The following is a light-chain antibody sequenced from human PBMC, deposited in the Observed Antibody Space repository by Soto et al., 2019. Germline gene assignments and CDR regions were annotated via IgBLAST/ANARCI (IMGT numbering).Light chain of an antibody. CDR3: QSDDSTNVI. CDR2: EDN. Sequence: NFMLTQPHSVSASPGKTVTISCTRSSGSIAINFVQWYQQRPGSAPTTVIYEDNQRPSGVPDRFSGSIDSSSNSASLTISGLQTEDEADYYCQSDDSTNVIFGGGTTLTVL. CDR1: SGSIAINF. J-gene: IGLJ2*01. V-gene: IGLV6-57*04.